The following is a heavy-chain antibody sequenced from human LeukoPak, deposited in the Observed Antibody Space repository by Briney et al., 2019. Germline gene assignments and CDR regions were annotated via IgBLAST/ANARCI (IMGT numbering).Heavy chain of an antibody. Sequence: PGGSLRLSCAASGFTLSNLWMRWVRQAPGKGLEWVANIKDDGSGKYYVDSLKRRITISRDNDKNSPYLQRNSLRAEDTSVYYCARVGYSSSWSPSDYWGQGALVTVS. D-gene: IGHD6-13*01. CDR2: IKDDGSGK. J-gene: IGHJ4*02. CDR3: ARVGYSSSWSPSDY. CDR1: GFTLSNLW. V-gene: IGHV3-7*01.